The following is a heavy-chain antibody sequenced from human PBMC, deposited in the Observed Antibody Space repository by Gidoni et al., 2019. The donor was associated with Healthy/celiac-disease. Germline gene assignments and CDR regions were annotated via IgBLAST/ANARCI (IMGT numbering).Heavy chain of an antibody. CDR1: GGSISSYY. Sequence: QVQLTESGPGLVQPSETLSLTCTVSGGSISSYYWSWIRQPPGKGLEWIWYLYYSGSTNYNPSLKSRDTISVDTSKNQFSLKLSSVTAADTAVYYCARVEWVAPPFGWFDPWGQGTLVTVSS. J-gene: IGHJ5*02. CDR3: ARVEWVAPPFGWFDP. CDR2: LYYSGST. V-gene: IGHV4-59*01. D-gene: IGHD3-10*01.